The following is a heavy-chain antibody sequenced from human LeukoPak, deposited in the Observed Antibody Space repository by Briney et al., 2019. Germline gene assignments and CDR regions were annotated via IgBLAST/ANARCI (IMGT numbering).Heavy chain of an antibody. J-gene: IGHJ4*02. V-gene: IGHV3-21*01. CDR3: ARFTVIAVAGRMLEY. CDR2: ISISSSYI. Sequence: ETLSLTCAVSGFSISSYNLNWVRQPPGKGLEWVSSISISSSYIYYADSMKSRFTISIDNSKNSLYLQLNLLRAADTAVYYCARFTVIAVAGRMLEYWGQGNLVTVSS. CDR1: GFSISSYN. D-gene: IGHD6-19*01.